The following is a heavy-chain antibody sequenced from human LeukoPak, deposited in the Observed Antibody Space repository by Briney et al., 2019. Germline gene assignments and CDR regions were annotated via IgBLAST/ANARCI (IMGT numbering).Heavy chain of an antibody. D-gene: IGHD2-15*01. CDR3: ARGEAVVVTPSNWFDP. CDR2: TYYRSKWYN. V-gene: IGHV6-1*01. CDR1: GDSVSSNSAA. Sequence: SQTLSLTCAISGDSVSSNSAAWNWIRQSPSRGLEWLGRTYYRSKWYNDYAVSVKSRITINPDTSKNQFSLQLNSVTPEDTAVYYCARGEAVVVTPSNWFDPWGQGTLVTVSS. J-gene: IGHJ5*02.